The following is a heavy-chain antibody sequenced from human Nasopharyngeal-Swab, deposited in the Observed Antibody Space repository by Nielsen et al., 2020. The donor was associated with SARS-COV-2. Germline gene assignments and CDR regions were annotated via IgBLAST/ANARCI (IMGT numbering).Heavy chain of an antibody. Sequence: SETLSLTCTVSGGSISSYYWSWIRQPPGKGQEWIGYIHYSGSTNYNPSLKSRVTISIDTSKNQVSLKLSSVTAADTAVYYCASVYYDSSGYYYWFDPWGQGTLVTVSS. CDR2: IHYSGST. CDR1: GGSISSYY. CDR3: ASVYYDSSGYYYWFDP. V-gene: IGHV4-59*01. J-gene: IGHJ5*02. D-gene: IGHD3-22*01.